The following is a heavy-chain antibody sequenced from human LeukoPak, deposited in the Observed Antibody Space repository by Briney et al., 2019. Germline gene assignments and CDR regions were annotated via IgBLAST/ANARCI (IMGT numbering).Heavy chain of an antibody. CDR3: ARDYDYGDYEVGPAFDY. CDR2: ISSSSSYI. CDR1: GFTFSSYS. J-gene: IGHJ4*02. V-gene: IGHV3-21*01. D-gene: IGHD4-17*01. Sequence: GRSLRLSCAASGFTFSSYSMNWVRQAPGKGLEWVSSISSSSSYIYYADSVKGRFTISRDNAKNSLYLQMNSLRAEDTAVYYCARDYDYGDYEVGPAFDYWGQGTLVTVSS.